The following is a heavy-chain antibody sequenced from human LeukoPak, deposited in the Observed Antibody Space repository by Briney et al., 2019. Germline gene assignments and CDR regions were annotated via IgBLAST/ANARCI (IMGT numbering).Heavy chain of an antibody. Sequence: PSETLSLTCTVSGGSISTYYWTWIRQPPGKGLEWIGSISYSGSTNYSPSLEGRVTMSVGTSKNQFSLKLRAVTAADTAVYYCARARGSGSWSLYGMDVWGQGTTVTVSS. CDR2: ISYSGST. CDR1: GGSISTYY. J-gene: IGHJ6*02. V-gene: IGHV4-59*12. D-gene: IGHD3-10*01. CDR3: ARARGSGSWSLYGMDV.